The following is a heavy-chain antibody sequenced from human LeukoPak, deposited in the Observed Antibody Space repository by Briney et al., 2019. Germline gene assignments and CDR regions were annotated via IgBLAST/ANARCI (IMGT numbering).Heavy chain of an antibody. CDR1: GFTFSRYG. V-gene: IGHV3-23*01. CDR3: AKDTYYYGSGSKNYFDY. CDR2: ISGNGADT. J-gene: IGHJ4*02. D-gene: IGHD3-10*01. Sequence: GGSLRLSCATSGFTFSRYGMSWVRQAPGKGLEWVSAISGNGADTYYADAVKGRFTISRDNSKNTLYLQMNSLRAEDTAVYYRAKDTYYYGSGSKNYFDYWGQGTLVTVSS.